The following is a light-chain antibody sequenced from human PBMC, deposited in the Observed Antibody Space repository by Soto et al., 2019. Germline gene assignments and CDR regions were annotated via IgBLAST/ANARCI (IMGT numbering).Light chain of an antibody. V-gene: IGLV1-40*01. CDR2: GNS. J-gene: IGLJ2*01. CDR3: HSYDSSLSGLL. CDR1: SSNIGAGYD. Sequence: QPVLTQPPSVSGAPGQRVTISCTGSSSNIGAGYDVHWYQQLPGTAPKLLIYGNSNRPSGVPDRFSGSKSGTSASLAITGLQAEDEADYYCHSYDSSLSGLLFGRGTKLTVL.